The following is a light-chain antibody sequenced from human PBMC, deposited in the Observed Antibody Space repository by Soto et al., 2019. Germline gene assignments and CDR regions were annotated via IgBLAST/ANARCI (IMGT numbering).Light chain of an antibody. CDR1: QSVSSSY. J-gene: IGKJ1*01. V-gene: IGKV3-20*01. Sequence: IVLTQAPGTLCFSPCERPTLSWQASQSVSSSYLAWYQQKPGQAPRLLTYGASSRSTGIPDRYSGSGSGTDFTPTISRLEPEDFAVYYCQQYGSSGTFGQGTKVDIK. CDR2: GAS. CDR3: QQYGSSGT.